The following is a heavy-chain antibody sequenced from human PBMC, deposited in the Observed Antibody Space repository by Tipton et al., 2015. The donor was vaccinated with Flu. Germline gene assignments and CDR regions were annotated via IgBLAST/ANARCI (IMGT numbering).Heavy chain of an antibody. D-gene: IGHD2/OR15-2a*01. CDR2: INHSGST. Sequence: QLVQSGGGLVQPGGSLRLSCAASGFIFSSYWMSWIRQSPGKGLEWIGEINHSGSTNYNPSLKSRLTISLDMSKNQFSLNLYSVSAADAAVYYCARHTRIAIGGLNWFDPWGQGTLVTVSS. CDR1: GFIFSSYW. CDR3: ARHTRIAIGGLNWFDP. V-gene: IGHV4-34*01. J-gene: IGHJ5*02.